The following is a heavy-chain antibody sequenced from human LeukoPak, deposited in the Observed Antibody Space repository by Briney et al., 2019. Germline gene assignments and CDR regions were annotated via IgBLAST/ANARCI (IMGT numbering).Heavy chain of an antibody. CDR2: IYYSGST. J-gene: IGHJ4*02. CDR3: ARRALIAAADDY. V-gene: IGHV4-39*01. D-gene: IGHD6-13*01. CDR1: GGSISSSSYC. Sequence: SETLSLTCTVSGGSISSSSYCWGWIRQPPGKGLEWIVSIYYSGSTYYNPSLKGRVTISVDTSKNQFSLKLSSVTAADTAVYYCARRALIAAADDYWGQGTLVTVSS.